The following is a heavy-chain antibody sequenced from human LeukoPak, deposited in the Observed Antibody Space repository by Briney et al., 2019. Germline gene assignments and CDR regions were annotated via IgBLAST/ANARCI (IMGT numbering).Heavy chain of an antibody. V-gene: IGHV3-23*01. CDR1: GFTFSDYY. Sequence: GGSLRLSCAASGFTFSDYYMSWVRQAPGKGLEWVSAISGSGGSTYYADSVKGRFTISRDNSKNTLYLQMNSLRAEDTAVYYCAKDGFWSGSYFDYWGQGTLVTASS. CDR2: ISGSGGST. J-gene: IGHJ4*02. D-gene: IGHD3-3*01. CDR3: AKDGFWSGSYFDY.